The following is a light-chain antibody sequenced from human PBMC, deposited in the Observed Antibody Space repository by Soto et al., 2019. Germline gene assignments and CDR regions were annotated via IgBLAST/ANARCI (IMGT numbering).Light chain of an antibody. Sequence: QSVLTQPPSASASLGASVTLTCTLSSGYSNYKVDWYQQRPGKGPRFVMRVGTGGIVGSKGDGIPDRFSVLGSGLNRCLTVKNIQEEDESDYYCGADHGGGSNLVVVFGGGTKLTVL. V-gene: IGLV9-49*01. CDR1: SGYSNYK. J-gene: IGLJ2*01. CDR3: GADHGGGSNLVVV. CDR2: VGTGGIVG.